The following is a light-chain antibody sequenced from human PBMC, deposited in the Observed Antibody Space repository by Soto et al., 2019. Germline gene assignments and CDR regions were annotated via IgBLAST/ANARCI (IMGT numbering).Light chain of an antibody. J-gene: IGLJ1*01. V-gene: IGLV2-14*01. CDR2: AVS. Sequence: QSVLTQPASVSGSPGQSITISCTGTASDVGGYNYVPWYQQHPGKAPKLMIHAVSNRPSGISSRFSGSKSGNTASLTISGLQSEDEADYFCCSYTTTYFYVFGPGTKVTVL. CDR3: CSYTTTYFYV. CDR1: ASDVGGYNY.